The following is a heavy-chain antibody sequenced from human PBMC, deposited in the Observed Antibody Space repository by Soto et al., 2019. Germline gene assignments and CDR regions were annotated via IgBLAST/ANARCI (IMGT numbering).Heavy chain of an antibody. CDR1: GFTFSVSW. V-gene: IGHV3-74*01. D-gene: IGHD4-4*01. Sequence: EVQLVESGGGLVQPGGSLRLSCAASGFTFSVSWMHWVRQAPGKGLVWVSGIDRDGSTTSYADSVKGRFTISRDNAKSTLYLQMNSLRAEDTAVYYCARPGYSNYGPGVDVWGQGTTVTVSS. CDR2: IDRDGSTT. CDR3: ARPGYSNYGPGVDV. J-gene: IGHJ6*02.